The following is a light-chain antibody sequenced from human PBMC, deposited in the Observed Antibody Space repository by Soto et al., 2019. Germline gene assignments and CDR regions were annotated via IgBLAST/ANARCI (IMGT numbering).Light chain of an antibody. V-gene: IGKV1-5*03. CDR3: QQYNSYPCT. CDR2: QAS. J-gene: IGKJ2*02. CDR1: QNIRSW. Sequence: DIQMTQSPSTLSAFVGDRVTITCRASQNIRSWLAWYQQKPGKAPKLLIYQASTLESCAPSRFSGSGSGTEFTRTISSLQPDDFATYYCQQYNSYPCTFGQGTKLEIK.